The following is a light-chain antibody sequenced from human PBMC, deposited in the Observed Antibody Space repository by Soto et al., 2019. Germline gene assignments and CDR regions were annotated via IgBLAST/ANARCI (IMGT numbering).Light chain of an antibody. CDR3: QHRSKWPLT. CDR2: DAS. Sequence: EIVLTQSPATLSLSPGERATLSCRASQSVSSYLAWYQQKPCQAPRLLIYDASNRATGIPARFSGSGSGTDFTLTISSLEPEDFAVYYCQHRSKWPLTFGGGTKVDI. CDR1: QSVSSY. J-gene: IGKJ4*01. V-gene: IGKV3-11*01.